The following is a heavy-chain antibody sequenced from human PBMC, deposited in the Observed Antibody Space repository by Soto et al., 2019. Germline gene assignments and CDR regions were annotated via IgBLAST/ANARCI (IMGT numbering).Heavy chain of an antibody. CDR2: ISIDETST. J-gene: IGHJ6*02. V-gene: IGHV3-74*01. CDR3: ARGGEATPYGMGV. D-gene: IGHD1-26*01. Sequence: GGSLRLSCAASGFTFSSYWMHWVRQGPGTGLVWISRISIDETSTNYADSVKGRFTISRDNAKNTLYLQMNSLRAEDTAVYYCARGGEATPYGMGVWGQGTTVTVSS. CDR1: GFTFSSYW.